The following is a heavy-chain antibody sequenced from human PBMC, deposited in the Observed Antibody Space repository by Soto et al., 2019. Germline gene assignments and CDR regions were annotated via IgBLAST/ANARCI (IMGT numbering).Heavy chain of an antibody. CDR1: GGSLSGSSDY. V-gene: IGHV4-39*01. Sequence: PSETLSLTCTVSGGSLSGSSDYWGWIRQPPGKGLEWIGSIYYSGSTYYNPSLKSRITISVDTSKNQFSLKVSSVTAADTAVYYCARHSTVYHYYHYYMDVWGRGTTVTVSS. CDR2: IYYSGST. J-gene: IGHJ6*03. D-gene: IGHD4-17*01. CDR3: ARHSTVYHYYHYYMDV.